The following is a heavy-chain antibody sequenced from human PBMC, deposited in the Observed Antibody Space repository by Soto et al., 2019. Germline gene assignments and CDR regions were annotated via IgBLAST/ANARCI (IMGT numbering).Heavy chain of an antibody. CDR3: ARGASGYYYVDS. CDR1: ELTFNNYW. Sequence: EVQLVESGGTLVQPGGSLRLPCAASELTFNNYWMHWARQAPGKGLMWASRINSGGSTTNYADSVKGRVTISRDNAKNTVYLQMDSLTAEDTAVYYCARGASGYYYVDSWGQGTLVTVSS. V-gene: IGHV3-74*01. CDR2: INSGGSTT. D-gene: IGHD3-9*01. J-gene: IGHJ4*02.